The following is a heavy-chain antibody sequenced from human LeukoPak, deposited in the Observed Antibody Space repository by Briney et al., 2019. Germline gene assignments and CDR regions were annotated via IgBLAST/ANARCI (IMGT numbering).Heavy chain of an antibody. Sequence: PSETLSLTCTVSGGSISGYYWSWIRQPPGKGLEWIGCIYYSGSSNYNPSLKSRVTISVDTSKNQFSLKLTSETAADTAVYYCARSNVDWSYFDYWGQGTLVTVSS. V-gene: IGHV4-59*01. CDR2: IYYSGSS. CDR3: ARSNVDWSYFDY. J-gene: IGHJ4*02. CDR1: GGSISGYY. D-gene: IGHD3-9*01.